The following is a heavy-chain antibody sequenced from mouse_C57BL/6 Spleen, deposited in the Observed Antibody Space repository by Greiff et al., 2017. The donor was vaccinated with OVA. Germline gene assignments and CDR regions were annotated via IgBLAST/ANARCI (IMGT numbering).Heavy chain of an antibody. J-gene: IGHJ2*01. CDR2: IDPSDSYT. V-gene: IGHV1-69*01. Sequence: QVQLQQPGAELVMPGASVKLSCKASGYTFTSYWMHWVKQRPGQGLEWIGEIDPSDSYTNYTQKFTGKSTLTVDKSSSTAYMQLSSLTSEDSAVYYCARGSNYAHFDYWGQGTTLTVSS. CDR3: ARGSNYAHFDY. CDR1: GYTFTSYW. D-gene: IGHD2-5*01.